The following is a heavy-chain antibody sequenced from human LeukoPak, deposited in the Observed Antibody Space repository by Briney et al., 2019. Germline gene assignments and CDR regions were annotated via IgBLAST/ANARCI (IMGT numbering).Heavy chain of an antibody. J-gene: IGHJ4*02. Sequence: SETLSLTCAVYGGSFSGYYWSWIRQPPGKGLEWIGEINHSGSTNYNPSLKSRVTISVDTSKNQFSLKLSSVTAADTAVYYCARPSMVRGVKSYFDYWGQGTLVTVSS. CDR3: ARPSMVRGVKSYFDY. V-gene: IGHV4-34*01. CDR2: INHSGST. D-gene: IGHD3-10*01. CDR1: GGSFSGYY.